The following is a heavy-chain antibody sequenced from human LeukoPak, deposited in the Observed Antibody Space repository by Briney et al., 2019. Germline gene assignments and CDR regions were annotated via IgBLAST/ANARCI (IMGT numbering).Heavy chain of an antibody. CDR1: GGSISSGDYY. V-gene: IGHV4-30-4*01. Sequence: SETLSLTCTVSGGSISSGDYYWGWIRQPPGKGLEWIGYIYYSGSTYYNPSLKSRVTISVDTSKNQFSLKLSSVTAADTAVYYCARGRDDYSNPFDPWGQGTLVTVSS. CDR3: ARGRDDYSNPFDP. D-gene: IGHD4-11*01. CDR2: IYYSGST. J-gene: IGHJ5*02.